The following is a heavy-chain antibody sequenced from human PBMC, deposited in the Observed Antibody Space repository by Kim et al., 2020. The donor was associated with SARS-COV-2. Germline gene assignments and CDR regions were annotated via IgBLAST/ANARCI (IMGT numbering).Heavy chain of an antibody. Sequence: SETLSLTCTVSGGSVSSGSYYWSWIRQPPGKGLEWIGYIYYSGSTNYNPSLKSRVTISVDTSKNQFSLKLSSVTAADTAVYYCARGEGYCSSTSCYEFD. V-gene: IGHV4-61*01. D-gene: IGHD2-2*01. CDR3: ARGEGYCSSTSCYEFD. CDR1: GGSVSSGSYY. CDR2: IYYSGST. J-gene: IGHJ4*01.